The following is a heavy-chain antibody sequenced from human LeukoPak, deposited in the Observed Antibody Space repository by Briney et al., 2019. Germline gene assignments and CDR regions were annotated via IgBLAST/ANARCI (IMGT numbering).Heavy chain of an antibody. V-gene: IGHV3-23*01. Sequence: GGSLRLSCAASGFTFSSYAMSWVRQAPGKGLEWVSAISGSGGSTYYADSVRGRFTISRDNSKNTLYLQVNSLRAEDTAVYYCAKDKGITFGGVIVPSLRYWGQGTLVTVSS. D-gene: IGHD3-16*02. CDR1: GFTFSSYA. CDR3: AKDKGITFGGVIVPSLRY. CDR2: ISGSGGST. J-gene: IGHJ4*02.